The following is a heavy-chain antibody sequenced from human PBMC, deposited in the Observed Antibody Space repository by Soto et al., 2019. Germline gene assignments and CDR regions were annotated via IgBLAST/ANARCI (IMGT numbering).Heavy chain of an antibody. J-gene: IGHJ6*02. CDR2: IYPGDSDT. CDR1: GYSFTSYW. Sequence: PGESLKISCKGSGYSFTSYWIGWVRQMPGKGLEWMGIIYPGDSDTRYSPSFQGQVTISADKSISTAYLQWSSMKASDTAMYYCARLGYSGYDYYYYYGIDVWGQGTTVTVYS. V-gene: IGHV5-51*01. CDR3: ARLGYSGYDYYYYYGIDV. D-gene: IGHD5-12*01.